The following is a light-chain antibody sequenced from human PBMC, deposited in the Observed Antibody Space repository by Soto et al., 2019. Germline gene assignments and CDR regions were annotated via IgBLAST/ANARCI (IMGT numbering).Light chain of an antibody. CDR3: QQYGTSPWT. V-gene: IGKV1-5*01. CDR2: DAS. CDR1: QTISSW. J-gene: IGKJ1*01. Sequence: DIQMTQSPSTLSASVGDTVTVTCRASQTISSWLAWYQQKPGKAPKLLIYDASSLESGVPSRFSGSGSGTEFTLTISRLEPEDFAVYYCQQYGTSPWTFGQGTKVDIK.